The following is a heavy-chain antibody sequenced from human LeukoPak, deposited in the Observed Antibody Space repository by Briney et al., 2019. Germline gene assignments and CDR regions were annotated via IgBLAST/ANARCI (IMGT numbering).Heavy chain of an antibody. Sequence: GESLKISCKGSGYSFTTYWIGWVRQMPGKGPEWMGIIYPGDSDTRYSPSFQGQVTISADKSISTAYLQWSSLKASDTAMYYCARTYCGGDCYYYYFDYWGQGTLVTISS. D-gene: IGHD2-21*02. CDR3: ARTYCGGDCYYYYFDY. V-gene: IGHV5-51*01. J-gene: IGHJ4*02. CDR1: GYSFTTYW. CDR2: IYPGDSDT.